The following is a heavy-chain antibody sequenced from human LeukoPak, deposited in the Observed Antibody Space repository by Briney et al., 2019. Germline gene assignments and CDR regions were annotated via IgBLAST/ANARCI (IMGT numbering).Heavy chain of an antibody. J-gene: IGHJ4*02. CDR2: ISYDGSNK. CDR3: ARATSGSRDGYNWRFDY. CDR1: GFTFSNYG. Sequence: GGSLRLSCAASGFTFSNYGMHWVRQAPGKGLEWVTFISYDGSNKYYADSVKGRFTISRHNAKNSLYLQLNSLRAEDTAVYYCARATSGSRDGYNWRFDYWGQGTLVTVSS. V-gene: IGHV3-30*03. D-gene: IGHD5-24*01.